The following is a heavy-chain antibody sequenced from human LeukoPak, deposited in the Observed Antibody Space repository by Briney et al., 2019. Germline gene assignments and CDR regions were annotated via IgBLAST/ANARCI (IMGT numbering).Heavy chain of an antibody. Sequence: PSETLSLTCTVSGGSISTYYWSWIRQSPGKGLEWIGYIYNSGSTNYNPSLKSRVTISVDTSKNQFSLKLNSVTAADTAVYYCARGAYCGGDCYTLFLYWGQGTLVTVSS. D-gene: IGHD2-21*01. CDR3: ARGAYCGGDCYTLFLY. J-gene: IGHJ4*02. V-gene: IGHV4-59*01. CDR1: GGSISTYY. CDR2: IYNSGST.